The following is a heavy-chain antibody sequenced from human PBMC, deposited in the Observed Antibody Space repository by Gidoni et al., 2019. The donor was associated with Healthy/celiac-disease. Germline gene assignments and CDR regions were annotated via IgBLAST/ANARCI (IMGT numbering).Heavy chain of an antibody. J-gene: IGHJ4*02. CDR1: GYSCTSYW. CDR2: IYPGDSDT. V-gene: IGHV5-51*01. CDR3: ARHGVSYYYDSQRGPDYFDY. Sequence: EVQLVQSGAEVKKPGESLKISCRGSGYSCTSYWIGWVRQMPGKGLEWMGIIYPGDSDTRYSPSFQGQVTISADKSISTAYLQWSSLKASDTAMYYCARHGVSYYYDSQRGPDYFDYWGQGTLVTVSS. D-gene: IGHD3-22*01.